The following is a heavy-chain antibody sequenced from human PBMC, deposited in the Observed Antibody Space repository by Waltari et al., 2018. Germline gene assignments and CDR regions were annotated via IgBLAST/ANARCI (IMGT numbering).Heavy chain of an antibody. V-gene: IGHV3-7*03. CDR1: GFTFSSHW. CDR3: ASFDRPEGAFDI. J-gene: IGHJ3*02. Sequence: EVQLVESGGGLVQPGGSLRLSCAASGFTFSSHWMSWVRQAPGKGLEWVANIKQDGSEKYYVDSVKGRFTISRDNAKNSLYLQMNSLRAEDTAVYYCASFDRPEGAFDIWGQGTMVTVSS. CDR2: IKQDGSEK.